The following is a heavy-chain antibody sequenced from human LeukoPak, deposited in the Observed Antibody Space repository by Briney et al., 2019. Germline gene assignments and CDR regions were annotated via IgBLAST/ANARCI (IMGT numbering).Heavy chain of an antibody. D-gene: IGHD5-24*01. V-gene: IGHV3-30*02. CDR2: IRYDGSNK. CDR3: ARRFLERMDV. Sequence: GGSLRLSCAASGFTFSSFGMHWVRQAPGKGLEWVAFIRYDGSNKYYADSVKGRFTISRDNSKNTLYLQMNSLRAEDTAVYYCARRFLERMDVWGKGTTVTVSS. CDR1: GFTFSSFG. J-gene: IGHJ6*04.